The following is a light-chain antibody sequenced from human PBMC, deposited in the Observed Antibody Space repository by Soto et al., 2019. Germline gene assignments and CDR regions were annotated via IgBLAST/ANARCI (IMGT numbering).Light chain of an antibody. V-gene: IGLV1-40*01. Sequence: QSVLTQPPSVSGAPGQRVTISCTGSSSNIGTGYDVHWYQQLPGTAPKLLIYGNSNRPRGVPDRFSGSKSGTSASLAITGLQAEDEADYYCQSFDSSRFYVFGTGTKVTVL. CDR1: SSNIGTGYD. J-gene: IGLJ1*01. CDR2: GNS. CDR3: QSFDSSRFYV.